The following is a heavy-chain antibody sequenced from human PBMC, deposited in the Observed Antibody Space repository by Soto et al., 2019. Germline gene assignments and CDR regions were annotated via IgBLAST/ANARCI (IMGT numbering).Heavy chain of an antibody. D-gene: IGHD5-12*01. CDR1: GGSISRGGYY. V-gene: IGHV4-31*03. CDR3: ARISVASRYMDV. CDR2: IYYSGST. J-gene: IGHJ6*03. Sequence: SETLSLTCTVSGGSISRGGYYWSWIRQHPGKGLEWIGYIYYSGSTYYNPSLKSRVTISVDTSKNQFSLRLSSVTAADTAVYYCARISVASRYMDVWGKGSTVTVSS.